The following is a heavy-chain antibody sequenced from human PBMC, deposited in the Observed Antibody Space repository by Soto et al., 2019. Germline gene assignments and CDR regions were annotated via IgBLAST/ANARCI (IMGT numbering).Heavy chain of an antibody. CDR3: ASCSAGSCYSPFDY. Sequence: SVKVSCKASGGTFSSYAISWVRQAPGQGLEWMGGIIPIFGTANYAQKFQGRVTITADKSTSTAYMELSSLRSEDTAVYYCASCSAGSCYSPFDYWGQGTMVTVSS. CDR2: IIPIFGTA. J-gene: IGHJ4*02. CDR1: GGTFSSYA. D-gene: IGHD2-15*01. V-gene: IGHV1-69*06.